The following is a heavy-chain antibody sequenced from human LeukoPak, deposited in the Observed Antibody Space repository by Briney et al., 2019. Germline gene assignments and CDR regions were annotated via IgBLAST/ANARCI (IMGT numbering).Heavy chain of an antibody. V-gene: IGHV4-34*01. D-gene: IGHD2-15*01. CDR3: ARGQGDCSGGSCYLFDY. CDR2: TNQSGSP. Sequence: SETLSLTCAVYGGSFSGYYWSWIRQPPGKGLEGIGETNQSGSPNYNPPLKSRVTISVDTSKNQFSLKLSSVTAADTAVYYCARGQGDCSGGSCYLFDYWGQGTLVTVSS. CDR1: GGSFSGYY. J-gene: IGHJ4*02.